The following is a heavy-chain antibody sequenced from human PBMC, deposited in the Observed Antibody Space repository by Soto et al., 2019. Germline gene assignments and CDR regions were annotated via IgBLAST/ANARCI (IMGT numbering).Heavy chain of an antibody. J-gene: IGHJ4*02. CDR2: ISGSGGST. D-gene: IGHD3-10*01. Sequence: EVQLLESGGGLVQPGGSLRLSCAASGFTFSSYAMSWVRQAPGKGLEWVSAISGSGGSTYYADSVKGRFTISRDNSKNTLYLQMNSLRAEDTAVYYCAKDAFPVGYYYGSGSYRDYWGQGTLVTVSS. V-gene: IGHV3-23*01. CDR3: AKDAFPVGYYYGSGSYRDY. CDR1: GFTFSSYA.